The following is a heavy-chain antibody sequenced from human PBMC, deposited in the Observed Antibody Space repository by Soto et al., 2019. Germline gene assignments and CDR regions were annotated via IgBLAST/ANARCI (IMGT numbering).Heavy chain of an antibody. J-gene: IGHJ6*02. Sequence: QVQLVQSGAEVKKPGSSVKVSCKASGGTFSSYTISWVRQAPGQGLEWMGRIIPVLGIANYAQKFQGRVTITADKSTSTAYMELSSLRSEDTAVYYCEGVGGSYSYYYYGMDVWGQGTTVTVSS. CDR1: GGTFSSYT. CDR2: IIPVLGIA. V-gene: IGHV1-69*02. CDR3: EGVGGSYSYYYYGMDV. D-gene: IGHD1-26*01.